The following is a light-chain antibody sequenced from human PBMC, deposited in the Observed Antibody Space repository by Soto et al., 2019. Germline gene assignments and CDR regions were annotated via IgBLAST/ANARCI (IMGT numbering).Light chain of an antibody. J-gene: IGKJ5*01. CDR1: QSVSSN. V-gene: IGKV3D-15*01. Sequence: EIVLTQSPPTLSLSPGERGTLSCRASQSVSSNYLAWYQQKPGQAPRLLIYGASRRATGIPDRFSGSGSGTEFTLTISSLQSEDFAVYYCQQYDNWPITFGQGTRLEI. CDR2: GAS. CDR3: QQYDNWPIT.